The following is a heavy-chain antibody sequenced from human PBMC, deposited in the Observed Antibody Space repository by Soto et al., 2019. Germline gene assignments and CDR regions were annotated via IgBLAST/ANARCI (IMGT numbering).Heavy chain of an antibody. D-gene: IGHD3-3*01. Sequence: GASVKVSCKASGYTFTSYGISWVRQAPGQGLEWMGGFDPEDGKTIYAQKFQGRVTMTEDTSTDTAYMELSSLRSEDTAVYYCATSGRRFWSGYFAFDIWGQGTMVTVSS. CDR2: FDPEDGKT. J-gene: IGHJ3*02. V-gene: IGHV1-24*01. CDR3: ATSGRRFWSGYFAFDI. CDR1: GYTFTSYG.